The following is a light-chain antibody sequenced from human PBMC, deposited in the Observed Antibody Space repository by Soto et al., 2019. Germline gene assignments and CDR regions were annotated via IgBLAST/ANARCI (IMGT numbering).Light chain of an antibody. CDR3: QQYTSSLIT. Sequence: QSPGTLSLSPGERATLSCRASQTISSNYLAWYQQKPGQAPRLLIYGASGRATGIPDRFSGSGSGTDFTLTISRLETEDFAVYYCQQYTSSLITFGQGTRREIK. J-gene: IGKJ5*01. CDR2: GAS. CDR1: QTISSNY. V-gene: IGKV3-20*01.